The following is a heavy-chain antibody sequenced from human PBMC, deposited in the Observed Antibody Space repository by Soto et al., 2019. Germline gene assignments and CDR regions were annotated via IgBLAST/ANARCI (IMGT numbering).Heavy chain of an antibody. CDR1: GFTFSSYG. V-gene: IGHV3-33*01. CDR3: AREVYEYSSSAYYFDY. CDR2: IWYDGSNK. Sequence: GGSLRLSCAASGFTFSSYGMHWVRQAPGKGLEWVAVIWYDGSNKYYADSVKGRFTISRDNSKNTLYLQMNSLRAEDTAVYYCAREVYEYSSSAYYFDYWGQGTLVTVS. J-gene: IGHJ4*02. D-gene: IGHD6-6*01.